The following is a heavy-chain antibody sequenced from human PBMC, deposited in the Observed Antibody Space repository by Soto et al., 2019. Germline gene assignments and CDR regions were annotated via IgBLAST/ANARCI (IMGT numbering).Heavy chain of an antibody. CDR1: GGSISSSSYY. J-gene: IGHJ5*02. Sequence: SETLSLTCTVSGGSISSSSYYWDWIRQPPGKGLEWIGSIYYTGNTYYNPSLRSRITISVDTSKNQFSLKLSSVTAADTAVYFCVRLIGMTTATTDRGFDTWGQGTLVTVSS. CDR3: VRLIGMTTATTDRGFDT. D-gene: IGHD4-17*01. V-gene: IGHV4-39*01. CDR2: IYYTGNT.